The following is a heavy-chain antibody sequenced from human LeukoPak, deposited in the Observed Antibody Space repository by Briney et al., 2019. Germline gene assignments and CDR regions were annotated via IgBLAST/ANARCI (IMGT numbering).Heavy chain of an antibody. CDR1: GGSISSYY. CDR2: IYYSGST. V-gene: IGHV4-59*01. CDR3: ARAGSSPRGIDY. Sequence: SETLSLTCTVSGGSISSYYWSWIRQPPGKGLEWIGYIYYSGSTNCNPSLKSRVTISVDTSKNQFSLKLSSVTAADTAVYYCARAGSSPRGIDYWGQGTLVTVSS. J-gene: IGHJ4*02. D-gene: IGHD6-13*01.